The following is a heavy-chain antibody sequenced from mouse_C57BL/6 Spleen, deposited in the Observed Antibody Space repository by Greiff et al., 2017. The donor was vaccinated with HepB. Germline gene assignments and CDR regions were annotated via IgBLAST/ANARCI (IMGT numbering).Heavy chain of an antibody. CDR2: INPSNGGT. Sequence: QVQLQQPGTELVKPGASVKLSCKASGYTFTSYWMHWVKQRPGQGLEWIGNINPSNGGTNYNEKFKSKATLTVDKSSSTAYMQLSSLTSEDSAFYYCAREEAVVATVDYWGQGTTLTVSS. CDR3: AREEAVVATVDY. J-gene: IGHJ2*01. CDR1: GYTFTSYW. V-gene: IGHV1-53*01. D-gene: IGHD1-1*01.